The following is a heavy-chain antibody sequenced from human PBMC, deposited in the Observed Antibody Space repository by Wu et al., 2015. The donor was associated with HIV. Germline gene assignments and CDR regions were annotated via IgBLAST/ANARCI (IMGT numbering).Heavy chain of an antibody. V-gene: IGHV1-2*02. J-gene: IGHJ6*03. D-gene: IGHD6-6*01. CDR1: GYTFTGYF. CDR2: INLNSGAT. Sequence: QVQLVQSGAEVKKPGASVKVSCKASGYTFTGYFMHWVRLAPGQGLEWMGWINLNSGATNYAQKFQGRVTMTRDTSISTAYMELNRMRSDDTAVFYCARLGYSSSSVQYYYYMDVWAKDRGRPSP. CDR3: ARLGYSSSSVQYYYYMDV.